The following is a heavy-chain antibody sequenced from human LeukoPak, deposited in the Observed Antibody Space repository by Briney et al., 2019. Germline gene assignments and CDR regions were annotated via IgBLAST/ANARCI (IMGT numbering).Heavy chain of an antibody. D-gene: IGHD2-15*01. V-gene: IGHV3-23*01. J-gene: IGHJ4*02. CDR1: GFPSSTHS. Sequence: PGGSLRLSCAASGFPSSTHSLNWVRQAPGKGLEWVSAISGSGGSTYYADSVKGRFTISRDNSKNTLYLQMNSLRAEDTAVYYCAKEEDCSGGSCPFDYWGQGTLVTVSS. CDR3: AKEEDCSGGSCPFDY. CDR2: ISGSGGST.